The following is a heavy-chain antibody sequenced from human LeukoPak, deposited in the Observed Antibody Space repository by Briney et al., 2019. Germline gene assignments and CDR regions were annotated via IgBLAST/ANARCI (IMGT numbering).Heavy chain of an antibody. V-gene: IGHV4-59*01. J-gene: IGHJ4*02. CDR1: GGSIRSYY. CDR3: ARDKGGYFDY. CDR2: IYYSGST. Sequence: SETLSLTCTVSGGSIRSYYWSWIRQPPGKGLEWIGYIYYSGSTNYNPSLKSRVTISVDTSKNQFSLKLSSVTAADTAVYYCARDKGGYFDYWGQGTLVTVSS.